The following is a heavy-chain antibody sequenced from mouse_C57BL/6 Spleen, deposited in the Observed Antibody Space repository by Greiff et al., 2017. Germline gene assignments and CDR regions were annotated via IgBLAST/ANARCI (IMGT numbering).Heavy chain of an antibody. CDR2: ISYDGSN. CDR1: GYSITSGYY. V-gene: IGHV3-6*01. J-gene: IGHJ2*01. CDR3: ARDTVLRGPFFDY. D-gene: IGHD1-1*01. Sequence: VQLKESGPGLVKPSQSLSLTCSVTGYSITSGYYWNWIRQFPGKKLEGMGYISYDGSNNYNPSLKNRISITRDTSKNQFFLKVNSVTTEDTATYYCARDTVLRGPFFDYWGQGTTLTVSS.